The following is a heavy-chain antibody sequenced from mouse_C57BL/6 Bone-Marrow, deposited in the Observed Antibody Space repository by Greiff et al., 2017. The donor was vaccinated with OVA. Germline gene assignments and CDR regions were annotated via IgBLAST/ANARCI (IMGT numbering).Heavy chain of an antibody. CDR1: GYSITSGYY. V-gene: IGHV3-6*01. CDR3: ARAYYGGGQRGFAY. CDR2: ISYDGSN. J-gene: IGHJ3*01. D-gene: IGHD1-1*02. Sequence: EVQLQQSGPGLVKPSQSLSLTCSVTGYSITSGYYWNWIRQFPGNKLEWVGYISYDGSNNYNPTLKNRITITRDTSNNQFFLKISSVTTEDTATYYCARAYYGGGQRGFAYWGKGTLVTVSA.